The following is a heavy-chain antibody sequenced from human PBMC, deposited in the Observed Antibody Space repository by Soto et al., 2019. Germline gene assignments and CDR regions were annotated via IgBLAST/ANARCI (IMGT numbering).Heavy chain of an antibody. D-gene: IGHD3-9*01. CDR2: INPSGGST. Sequence: QVQLVQSGAEVKKPGASVKVSCKASGYTFTSYYMHCVRQAPGQGLEWMGIINPSGGSTSYAQEFQGRVTMTRDTYPSTVYMELSSLRSEDTAVYYCARAPYYDILTGYSLSPHFDSWGQCTLVTVYS. J-gene: IGHJ4*02. CDR1: GYTFTSYY. CDR3: ARAPYYDILTGYSLSPHFDS. V-gene: IGHV1-46*03.